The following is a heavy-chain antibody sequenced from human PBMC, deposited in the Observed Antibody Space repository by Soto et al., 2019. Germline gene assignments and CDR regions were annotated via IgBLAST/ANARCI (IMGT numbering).Heavy chain of an antibody. J-gene: IGHJ6*04. CDR1: GYTFTGYY. D-gene: IGHD3-10*01. V-gene: IGHV1-2*04. Sequence: ASVKVSCKASGYTFTGYYMHWVRQAPGQGLEWMGWINPNSGGTNYAQKFQGWVTMTRDTSISTAYMELSRLRSDDTAVYYCARDHGVSYYYGMDVWGKGTTVTVSS. CDR2: INPNSGGT. CDR3: ARDHGVSYYYGMDV.